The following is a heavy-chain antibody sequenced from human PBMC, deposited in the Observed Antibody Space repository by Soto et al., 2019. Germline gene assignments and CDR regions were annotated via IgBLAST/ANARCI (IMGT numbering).Heavy chain of an antibody. J-gene: IGHJ4*02. Sequence: SETLSLTSTVSGASISSYYCSWFRQPPGKGLEWIGYIYYSGSTNYNPSLKSRVTISVDTSKNQFSLKLSSVTAADTAVYYCARAMDFWSGPDYWGQGTQVTVS. V-gene: IGHV4-59*01. CDR3: ARAMDFWSGPDY. D-gene: IGHD3-3*01. CDR2: IYYSGST. CDR1: GASISSYY.